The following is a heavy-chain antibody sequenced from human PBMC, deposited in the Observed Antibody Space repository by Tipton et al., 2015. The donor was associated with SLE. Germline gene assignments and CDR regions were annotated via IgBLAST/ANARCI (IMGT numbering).Heavy chain of an antibody. Sequence: GSLRLSCAVYGGSFSGYYWSWIRQPPGKGLEWIGEINHSGSTNYNPSLKSRVTISVDTSKNQFSLKLSSVTAADTAVYYCARDETYYDFWYFDLWGRGTLVTVSS. CDR3: ARDETYYDFWYFDL. CDR2: INHSGST. V-gene: IGHV4-34*01. J-gene: IGHJ2*01. D-gene: IGHD3-3*01. CDR1: GGSFSGYY.